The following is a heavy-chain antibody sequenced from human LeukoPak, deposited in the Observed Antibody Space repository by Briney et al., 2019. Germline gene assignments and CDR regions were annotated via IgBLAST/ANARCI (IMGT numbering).Heavy chain of an antibody. J-gene: IGHJ4*02. D-gene: IGHD3-10*01. CDR2: INPNSGGT. V-gene: IGHV1-2*02. Sequence: ASVKVSCKASGYTFTGYYMHWVRQAPGQGLEWMGWINPNSGGTNYAQKFQGRVTMTRDTSISTAYMELSRLRSDDTAVYYCARASTFGITMVRGVTHFDYWGQGTLVTVSS. CDR1: GYTFTGYY. CDR3: ARASTFGITMVRGVTHFDY.